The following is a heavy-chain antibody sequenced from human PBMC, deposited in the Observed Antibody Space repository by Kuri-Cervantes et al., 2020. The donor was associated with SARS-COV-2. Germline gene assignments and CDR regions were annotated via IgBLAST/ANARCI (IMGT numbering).Heavy chain of an antibody. CDR2: IYHSGST. CDR1: GGSFSGYY. V-gene: IGHV4-34*01. Sequence: SETLSLTCAVYGGSFSGYYWSWIRQPPGKGLEWIGSIYHSGSTYYNPSLKSRVTISVDTSKNQFSLKLSSVTAADTAVYYCARVEDYCSGGTCYFRNNWFDPWGQGTLVTVSS. CDR3: ARVEDYCSGGTCYFRNNWFDP. J-gene: IGHJ5*02. D-gene: IGHD2-15*01.